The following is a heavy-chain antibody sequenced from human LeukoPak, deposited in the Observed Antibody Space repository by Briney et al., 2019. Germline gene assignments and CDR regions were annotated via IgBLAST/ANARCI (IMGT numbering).Heavy chain of an antibody. V-gene: IGHV3-23*01. D-gene: IGHD3-22*01. CDR1: GFTFSNYA. CDR2: LRGNGGST. Sequence: GGSLRLSCAASGFTFSNYAMSWVRQAPGKGLEWVSGLRGNGGSTYYADSVKGRFTTSRDNSKNTLFLQMNRLRAEDTAIYYCATVPTSYYASNGYPKGWFNTWGQGTLVTVS. CDR3: ATVPTSYYASNGYPKGWFNT. J-gene: IGHJ5*02.